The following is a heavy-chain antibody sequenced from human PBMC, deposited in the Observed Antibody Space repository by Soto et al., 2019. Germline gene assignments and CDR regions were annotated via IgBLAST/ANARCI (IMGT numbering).Heavy chain of an antibody. Sequence: GGSLRLSCAASGFTFSSYAMHWVRQAPGKGLEWVAVISYDGSNKYYADSVKGRFTISRDNSKNTLYLQMNSLRAEDTAVYYCARGAMVRGTLGLDAFDIWGQGTMVTVSS. D-gene: IGHD3-10*01. CDR2: ISYDGSNK. CDR3: ARGAMVRGTLGLDAFDI. V-gene: IGHV3-30-3*01. J-gene: IGHJ3*02. CDR1: GFTFSSYA.